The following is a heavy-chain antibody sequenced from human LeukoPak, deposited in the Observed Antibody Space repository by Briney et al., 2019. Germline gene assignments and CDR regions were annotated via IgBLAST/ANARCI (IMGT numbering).Heavy chain of an antibody. CDR3: TKGSNTWPSLFDY. Sequence: GGSLRLSCAASGFNFEDYTMHWVRQTPGKGLGWVSLTNWDGGSTYYADSVKGRFAISRDNNKNSLYLQMTSLRTEDTALYYCTKGSNTWPSLFDYWGQGTLVTVSS. CDR2: TNWDGGST. CDR1: GFNFEDYT. D-gene: IGHD2-2*02. V-gene: IGHV3-43*01. J-gene: IGHJ4*02.